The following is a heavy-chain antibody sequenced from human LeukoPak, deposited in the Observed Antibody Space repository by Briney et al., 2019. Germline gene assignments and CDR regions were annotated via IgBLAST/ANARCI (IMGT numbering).Heavy chain of an antibody. CDR3: ASLTKRRYCSGGSCYPYSYGMDV. D-gene: IGHD2-15*01. Sequence: ASVKVSCKASGYTFTGYYMHWVRQAPGQGLEWMGWINPNSGGTNYAQKFQGWVTMTRDTSISTAYMELSRLRSDDTAVYYCASLTKRRYCSGGSCYPYSYGMDVWGQGTTVTVSS. CDR2: INPNSGGT. V-gene: IGHV1-2*04. J-gene: IGHJ6*02. CDR1: GYTFTGYY.